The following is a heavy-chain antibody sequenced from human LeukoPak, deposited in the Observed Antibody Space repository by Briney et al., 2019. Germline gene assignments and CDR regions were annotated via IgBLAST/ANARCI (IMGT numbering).Heavy chain of an antibody. V-gene: IGHV4-4*07. J-gene: IGHJ4*02. CDR2: IYTSGST. Sequence: SETLSLTCTVSGGSISSYYWSWIRQPAGKGLEWIGRIYTSGSTNYNPSLKSRVTISVDKSKNQLSLKLSSVTAADTAVYYCARDSSGYYYLDYWGQGTLVTVSS. CDR3: ARDSSGYYYLDY. D-gene: IGHD3-22*01. CDR1: GGSISSYY.